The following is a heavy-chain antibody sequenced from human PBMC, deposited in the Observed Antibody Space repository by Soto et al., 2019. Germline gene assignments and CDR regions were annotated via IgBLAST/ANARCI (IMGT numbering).Heavy chain of an antibody. CDR2: IIPILGTA. V-gene: IGHV1-69*01. CDR1: GGTFSSYA. J-gene: IGHJ2*01. Sequence: QVQLVQSGAEVKKPGSSVKVSCKASGGTFSSYAISWVRQAPGQGLEGMGGIIPILGTANYAQKVQGRVTITADDSTSTAYMELSSLRSEDTAVYYCARASLYSGSYRGWYFDLWGRGTLVTVSS. CDR3: ARASLYSGSYRGWYFDL. D-gene: IGHD1-26*01.